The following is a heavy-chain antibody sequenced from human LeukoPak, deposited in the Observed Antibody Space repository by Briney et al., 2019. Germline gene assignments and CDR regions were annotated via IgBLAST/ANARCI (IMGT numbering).Heavy chain of an antibody. V-gene: IGHV1-8*03. J-gene: IGHJ6*03. Sequence: VKVSCKASGYTFTSYDINWVRQATGQGLEWMGWMNPNSGNTGYAQKFQGRVTITRNTSISTAYMELSSLRSEDTAVYYCARARGHYYYYYYMDVWGKGTTVTVSS. CDR2: MNPNSGNT. CDR1: GYTFTSYD. CDR3: ARARGHYYYYYYMDV.